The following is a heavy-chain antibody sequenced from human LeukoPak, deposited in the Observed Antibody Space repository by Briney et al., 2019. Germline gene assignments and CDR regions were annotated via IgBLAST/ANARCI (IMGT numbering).Heavy chain of an antibody. V-gene: IGHV3-21*01. Sequence: GGSLRLSCAASGFTSSSYSMNWVRQAPGKGLEWVSSISSSSSYIYYADSVKGRFTISRDNAKNSLYLQMNSLRAEDTAVYYCARGNILYYYGSSGYPEFDYWGQGTLVTVSS. CDR3: ARGNILYYYGSSGYPEFDY. CDR1: GFTSSSYS. J-gene: IGHJ4*02. CDR2: ISSSSSYI. D-gene: IGHD3-22*01.